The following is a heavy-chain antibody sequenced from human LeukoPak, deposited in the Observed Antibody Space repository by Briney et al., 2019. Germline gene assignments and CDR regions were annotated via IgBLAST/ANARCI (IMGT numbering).Heavy chain of an antibody. Sequence: SETLSLTCIVSGGSISSYYWSWIRQPAGKGLEWIGRIYTSGSTNYNPSLKSRVTMSVDTSKNQFSLKLSSVTAADTAVYYCARERTYYYDSSGHYYFDYWGQGTLVTVSS. J-gene: IGHJ4*02. D-gene: IGHD3-22*01. CDR2: IYTSGST. CDR1: GGSISSYY. CDR3: ARERTYYYDSSGHYYFDY. V-gene: IGHV4-4*07.